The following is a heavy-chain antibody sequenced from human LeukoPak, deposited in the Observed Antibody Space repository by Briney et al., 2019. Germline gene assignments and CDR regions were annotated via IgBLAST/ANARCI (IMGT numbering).Heavy chain of an antibody. Sequence: ASGKVSCKASGYTFTGYYMHWVRQAPGQGLEWMGWINPNRGGTNYAQMFQGRVTMTRDTSISTAYTELSRLRSDDTAVYYCARDALLLWFGEFSDQTPNWYFDLWGRGTLVTVSS. J-gene: IGHJ2*01. V-gene: IGHV1-2*02. D-gene: IGHD3-10*01. CDR2: INPNRGGT. CDR3: ARDALLLWFGEFSDQTPNWYFDL. CDR1: GYTFTGYY.